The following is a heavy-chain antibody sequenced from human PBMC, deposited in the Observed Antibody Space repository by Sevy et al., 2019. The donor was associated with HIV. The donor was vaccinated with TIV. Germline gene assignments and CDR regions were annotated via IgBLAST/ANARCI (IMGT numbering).Heavy chain of an antibody. CDR3: AREGCGSGSYYNVAGCGVFDP. D-gene: IGHD3-10*01. V-gene: IGHV1-8*01. CDR1: GYTFTSYD. Sequence: ASVKVSCKASGYTFTSYDINWVRQATGQGLEWMGWMNPNSGNTGYAQTFQGRVTMTRNTSISTAYMELSSLRSEDTAVYYCAREGCGSGSYYNVAGCGVFDPWGQGTLVTVSS. J-gene: IGHJ5*02. CDR2: MNPNSGNT.